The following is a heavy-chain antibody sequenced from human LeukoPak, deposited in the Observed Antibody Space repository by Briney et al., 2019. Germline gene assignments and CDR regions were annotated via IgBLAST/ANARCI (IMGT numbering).Heavy chain of an antibody. J-gene: IGHJ4*02. CDR3: ATGVHGIAAAGDYYFDY. Sequence: SVKVSCKASGGTFSSYAISWVRQAPGQGLEWMGGIIPIFGTANYAQKFQGRVTITADKSTSTAYMELSSLRSEDTAVYYCATGVHGIAAAGDYYFDYWGQGTLVTVSS. CDR2: IIPIFGTA. D-gene: IGHD6-13*01. CDR1: GGTFSSYA. V-gene: IGHV1-69*06.